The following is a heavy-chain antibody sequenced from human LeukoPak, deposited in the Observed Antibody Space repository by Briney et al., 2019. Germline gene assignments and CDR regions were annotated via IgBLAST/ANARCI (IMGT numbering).Heavy chain of an antibody. CDR1: GGSFSGYY. CDR2: INHSGST. CDR3: ARVESNGSGSYIEY. D-gene: IGHD3-10*01. V-gene: IGHV4-34*01. Sequence: SETLSLTCAVYGGSFSGYYWSWIRQPPGKGLEGIGEINHSGSTNYNPSLQSRVTISVDTSKNQFSLKLSSVTAADTAVYYCARVESNGSGSYIEYWGQGTLVTVSS. J-gene: IGHJ4*02.